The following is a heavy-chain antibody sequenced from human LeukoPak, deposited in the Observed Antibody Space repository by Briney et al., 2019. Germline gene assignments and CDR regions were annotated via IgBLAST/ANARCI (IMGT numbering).Heavy chain of an antibody. CDR2: IRYDGSNK. V-gene: IGHV3-30*02. Sequence: GGSLRLSCATSGVILSTYGMHWVRQAPGKGLEWVAIIRYDGSNKAYADSVKGRFTISRDTSKKTLYLQMNSLRAEDTAVYYCAKDRVLWYDSSGYYSPDYWDQGTLVTVSS. CDR3: AKDRVLWYDSSGYYSPDY. D-gene: IGHD3-22*01. J-gene: IGHJ4*02. CDR1: GVILSTYG.